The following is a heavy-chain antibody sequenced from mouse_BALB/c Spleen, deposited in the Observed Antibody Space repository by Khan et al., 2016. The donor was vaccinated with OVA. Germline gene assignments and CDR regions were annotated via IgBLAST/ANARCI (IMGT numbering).Heavy chain of an antibody. J-gene: IGHJ3*01. CDR2: INPSNGDT. V-gene: IGHV1-53*01. CDR1: GYTFTSYY. D-gene: IGHD2-2*01. CDR3: TRGGYGGFAS. Sequence: QIQLVQSGAELVKPGASVKLSCKASGYTFTSYYMYWVKQRPGQGLEWIGDINPSNGDTYFNEKFKNKATLTVDKSSSTTYMQLSSLTSDDAAVYYCTRGGYGGFASWGQGTLVTVSA.